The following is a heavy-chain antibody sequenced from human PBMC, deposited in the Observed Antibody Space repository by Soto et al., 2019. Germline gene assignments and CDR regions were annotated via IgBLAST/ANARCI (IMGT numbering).Heavy chain of an antibody. CDR1: GFTFSSYA. D-gene: IGHD3-3*01. V-gene: IGHV3-23*01. CDR2: ISGSGGST. CDR3: AKDVDRDYDFWTRPAAY. J-gene: IGHJ4*02. Sequence: GGSLRLSCAASGFTFSSYAMSWVRQAPGKGLEWVSAISGSGGSTYYADSVKGRFTISRDNSKNTLYLQMNSLRAEDTAVSYCAKDVDRDYDFWTRPAAYWGQGTLVTVSS.